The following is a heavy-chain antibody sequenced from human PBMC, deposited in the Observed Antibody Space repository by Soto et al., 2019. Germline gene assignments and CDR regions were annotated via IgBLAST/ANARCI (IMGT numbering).Heavy chain of an antibody. CDR3: AIAGYCSGGSCYPDDAFDI. Sequence: QVQLQQWGAGLLKPSETLSLTCAVYGGSFSGYYWSWIRQPPGKGLAWIGEINHSGSTNYNPSLKSRVTISVDTSKNQFSLKLSSVTAADTAVYYCAIAGYCSGGSCYPDDAFDIWGQGTMVTVSS. CDR2: INHSGST. D-gene: IGHD2-15*01. CDR1: GGSFSGYY. J-gene: IGHJ3*02. V-gene: IGHV4-34*01.